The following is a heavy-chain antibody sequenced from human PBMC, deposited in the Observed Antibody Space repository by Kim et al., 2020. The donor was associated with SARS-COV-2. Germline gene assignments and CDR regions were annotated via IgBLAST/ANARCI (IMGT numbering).Heavy chain of an antibody. CDR3: ARHFGDSSDFYNFDY. CDR1: GVSISQSH. D-gene: IGHD2-21*01. Sequence: SKTLSLTCSVSGVSISQSHWSWIRQAPGKGLEWIGYLNPAGATNYNPSLWSRVSISADTSNNQVSLRVTSVTGADTAVYYCARHFGDSSDFYNFDYWGQGALVTVSS. V-gene: IGHV4-4*08. J-gene: IGHJ4*02. CDR2: LNPAGAT.